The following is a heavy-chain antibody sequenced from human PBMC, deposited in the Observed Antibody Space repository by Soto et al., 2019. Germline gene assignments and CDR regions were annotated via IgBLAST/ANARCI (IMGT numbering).Heavy chain of an antibody. CDR2: ISGSGGST. CDR3: AKVGFPGGGYGDYRTFDY. J-gene: IGHJ4*02. CDR1: GFTFSSYA. Sequence: EVQLLESGGGLVQPGGSLRLSCAASGFTFSSYAMSWVRQAPGKGLEWVSAISGSGGSTYYADSVKGRFTISRDNSKNTLYLQMNSLRAEDSAVYYCAKVGFPGGGYGDYRTFDYWGQGTLVTVSS. V-gene: IGHV3-23*01. D-gene: IGHD4-17*01.